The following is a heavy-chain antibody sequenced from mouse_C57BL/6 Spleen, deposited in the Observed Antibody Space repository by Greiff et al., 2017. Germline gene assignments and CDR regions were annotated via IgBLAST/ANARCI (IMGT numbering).Heavy chain of an antibody. CDR2: IDPSDSYT. Sequence: VQLQQPGAELVMPGASVKLSCKASGYTFTSYWMHWVKQRPGQGLEWIGEIDPSDSYTNYNQKFKGKSTLTVDKSSSTAYMQLSSLTSEDSAVYYCARRYYSNSYFDYWGQGTTLTVSS. CDR1: GYTFTSYW. CDR3: ARRYYSNSYFDY. V-gene: IGHV1-69*01. D-gene: IGHD2-5*01. J-gene: IGHJ2*01.